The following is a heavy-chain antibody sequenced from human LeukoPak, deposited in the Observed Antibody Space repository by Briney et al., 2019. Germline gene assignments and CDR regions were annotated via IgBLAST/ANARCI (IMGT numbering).Heavy chain of an antibody. CDR2: ISAYNGNT. J-gene: IGHJ4*02. D-gene: IGHD3-10*01. V-gene: IGHV1-18*01. Sequence: ASVKVSCKASGYTFTSYGISWVRQAPGQGLEWMGWISAYNGNTNYAQKLQGRVTMTTDTSTSTAYMELRSLRSDDTAVYYCARGPLVFFRGVKYSSRYFDYWGQGTLVTVSS. CDR3: ARGPLVFFRGVKYSSRYFDY. CDR1: GYTFTSYG.